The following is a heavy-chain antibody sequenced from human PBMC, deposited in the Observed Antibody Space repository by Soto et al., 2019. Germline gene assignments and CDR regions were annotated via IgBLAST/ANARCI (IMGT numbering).Heavy chain of an antibody. CDR3: ARDPAWEQPRPYAFDI. CDR2: INPSGGST. Sequence: GASVKVSCKASGYTFTSYYMHWVRQAPGQGLEWMGIINPSGGSTSYAQKFQGRVTMTKDTSTSTVYMELSSLRSEDTAVYYCARDPAWEQPRPYAFDIWGQGTMVTVSS. CDR1: GYTFTSYY. V-gene: IGHV1-46*01. D-gene: IGHD1-26*01. J-gene: IGHJ3*02.